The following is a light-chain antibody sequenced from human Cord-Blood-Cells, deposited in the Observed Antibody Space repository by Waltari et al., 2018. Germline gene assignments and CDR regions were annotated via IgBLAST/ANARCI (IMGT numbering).Light chain of an antibody. CDR1: SSDVGSYNL. CDR3: CSYAGSSTWV. V-gene: IGLV2-23*01. J-gene: IGLJ3*02. Sequence: QSALTQPASVSGSPGQSITISCTGTSSDVGSYNLVSWYQQHPGKAPKLMIYEGSKRPSGVSNRFSGSKSGNTASLPISGLQAEDEADYYCCSYAGSSTWVFGGGPKLTVL. CDR2: EGS.